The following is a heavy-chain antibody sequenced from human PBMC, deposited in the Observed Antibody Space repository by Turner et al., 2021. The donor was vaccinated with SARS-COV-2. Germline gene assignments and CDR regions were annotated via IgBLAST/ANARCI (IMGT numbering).Heavy chain of an antibody. CDR3: ATQGWLRGAFDI. D-gene: IGHD5-12*01. V-gene: IGHV4-59*12. J-gene: IGHJ3*02. CDR2: FYYSGST. CDR1: GGFISSYY. Sequence: QVQLQKSGAGQVKTSETLSLTCTVSGGFISSYYCSWIRQPPGTGLEWVGYFYYSGSTNYNPSHSSRVTISVDTTKNQFSLKLSAVTAADTAVYYGATQGWLRGAFDIWGQGTMVTVSS.